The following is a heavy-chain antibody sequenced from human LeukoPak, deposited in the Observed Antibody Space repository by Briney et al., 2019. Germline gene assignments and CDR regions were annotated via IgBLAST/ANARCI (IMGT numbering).Heavy chain of an antibody. CDR2: IIPIFGTA. D-gene: IGHD2-2*01. J-gene: IGHJ4*02. Sequence: SVKVSCKASGGTFSSYAISWVRQAPGQGLEWMGGIIPIFGTANYAQKFQGRVTITADESTSTAYMELSSLRSEDTAVYYCARLSGGAAMPDNHDYWGQGTLVTVSS. CDR1: GGTFSSYA. CDR3: ARLSGGAAMPDNHDY. V-gene: IGHV1-69*13.